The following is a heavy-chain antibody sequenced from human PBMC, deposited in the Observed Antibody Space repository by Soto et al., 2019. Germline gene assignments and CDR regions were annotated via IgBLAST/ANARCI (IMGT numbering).Heavy chain of an antibody. Sequence: PSETLSLTCTVSGGSISSYYWSWIRQPPGKGLEWIGYIYYSGSTNYNPSLKSRVTISVDTSKNQFSLKLSSVTAADTAVYYCARARIVVVSRRRYFDYWGQGTLVTVSS. CDR2: IYYSGST. CDR1: GGSISSYY. J-gene: IGHJ4*02. V-gene: IGHV4-59*01. CDR3: ARARIVVVSRRRYFDY. D-gene: IGHD3-22*01.